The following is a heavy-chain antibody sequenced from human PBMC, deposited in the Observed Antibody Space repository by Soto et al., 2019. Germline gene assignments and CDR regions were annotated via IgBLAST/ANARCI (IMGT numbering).Heavy chain of an antibody. J-gene: IGHJ5*02. D-gene: IGHD3-9*01. CDR3: ARKLEASVRHVEWFSYKWFDP. CDR1: GDSLSGYA. Sequence: QVLPHQSGSGLLRPSETMSLTCDVHGDSLSGYAWSWIGQPPGKGLEWIGEITFRGVTNYHPSLKSRVSMSVDTSKNRISLNVSSVTAADTALYFCARKLEASVRHVEWFSYKWFDPWGPGTLVTVSS. CDR2: ITFRGVT. V-gene: IGHV4-34*01.